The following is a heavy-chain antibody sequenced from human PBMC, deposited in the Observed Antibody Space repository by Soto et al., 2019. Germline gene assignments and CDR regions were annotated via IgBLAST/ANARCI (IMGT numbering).Heavy chain of an antibody. CDR1: GFTFSSYA. CDR3: AKKVGGYYALAI. Sequence: DVQLLESGGGLVQPGGSLRLSCAASGFTFSSYAMNWVRQAPGRGLEWVSTVSVSGGSTYYADSVRGRFTISRDNSKNTLYLQMNSLRDDDTAVYYCAKKVGGYYALAIWGEGTMVTVSS. J-gene: IGHJ3*02. V-gene: IGHV3-23*01. CDR2: VSVSGGST. D-gene: IGHD1-26*01.